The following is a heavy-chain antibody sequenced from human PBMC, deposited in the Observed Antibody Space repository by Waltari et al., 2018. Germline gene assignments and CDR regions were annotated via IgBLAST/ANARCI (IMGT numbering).Heavy chain of an antibody. Sequence: EVQLVESGGGLLQPGGSLRLSCAASGFPVSSNYMSWVRQAPGKGLEWVSVIYSGGSTYYADSVKGRFTISRDNSKNTLYLQMNSLRAEDTAVYYCARDSGYSSSWYYFDYWGQGTLVTVSS. CDR3: ARDSGYSSSWYYFDY. CDR1: GFPVSSNY. CDR2: IYSGGST. J-gene: IGHJ4*02. V-gene: IGHV3-53*01. D-gene: IGHD6-13*01.